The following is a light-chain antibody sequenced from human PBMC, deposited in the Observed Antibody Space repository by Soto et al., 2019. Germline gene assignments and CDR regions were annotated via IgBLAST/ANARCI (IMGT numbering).Light chain of an antibody. Sequence: QSVLAQPPSASGTPGQRVTISCSGSSXNIGSNTVNWYQQLPGTAPKLLIYSNNQRPSGVPDRFSGSKSGTSASLAISGLQSEDEADYYCAAWDDSLNVHYVFGTGTKVTVL. CDR3: AAWDDSLNVHYV. CDR2: SNN. J-gene: IGLJ1*01. CDR1: SXNIGSNT. V-gene: IGLV1-44*01.